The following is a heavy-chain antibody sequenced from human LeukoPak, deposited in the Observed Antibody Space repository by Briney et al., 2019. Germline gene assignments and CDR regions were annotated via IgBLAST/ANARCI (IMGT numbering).Heavy chain of an antibody. D-gene: IGHD6-19*01. CDR2: ISWNSGSI. CDR1: GFTVDDYA. V-gene: IGHV3-9*03. CDR3: AKDSSSGWYCGACDI. Sequence: GGSLRLSCAASGFTVDDYAMHWVRHAPGRGLEWVSGISWNSGSIGYADSVKGRFTISRDHAKIPLYLQMNSLRAEDMALYYCAKDSSSGWYCGACDIWGEGTMVTVPS. J-gene: IGHJ3*02.